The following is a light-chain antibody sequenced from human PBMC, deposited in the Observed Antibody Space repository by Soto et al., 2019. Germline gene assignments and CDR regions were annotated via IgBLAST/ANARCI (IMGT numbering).Light chain of an antibody. CDR3: QQYYSYPPWT. J-gene: IGKJ1*01. CDR1: QGISSY. Sequence: IQMTQSPSALSASVGDRVTITCRASQGISSYLAWYQQKPGKAPKLLIYAASTLQSGVPSRFSGSGSGTDFTLTISCLPSEDFATYYCQQYYSYPPWTFGQGTKVDIK. V-gene: IGKV1-8*01. CDR2: AAS.